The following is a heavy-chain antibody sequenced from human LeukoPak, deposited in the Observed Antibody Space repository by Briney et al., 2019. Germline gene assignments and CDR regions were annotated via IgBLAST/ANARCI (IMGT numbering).Heavy chain of an antibody. CDR1: GFTVSSNS. CDR2: IYSDNT. J-gene: IGHJ4*02. V-gene: IGHV3-53*01. CDR3: ARRAGAYSHPYDY. Sequence: GGSLRLSCTVSGFTVSSNSMSCVRQAPGKGLEWVSFIYSDNTHYSDSVKGRFTISRDNSKNTLYLKMNSLRAEDTAVYYCARRAGAYSHPYDYWGQGTLVTVSS. D-gene: IGHD4/OR15-4a*01.